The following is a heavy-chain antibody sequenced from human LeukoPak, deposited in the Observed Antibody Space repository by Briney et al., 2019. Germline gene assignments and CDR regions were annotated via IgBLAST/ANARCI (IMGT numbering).Heavy chain of an antibody. CDR2: ISGSGGST. V-gene: IGHV3-23*01. CDR1: GFTFSSYA. J-gene: IGHJ2*01. Sequence: GWSLRLSCVASGFTFSSYAMSWVRQAPGKGLEWVSAISGSGGSTYYAVFVKGRFTISRDNSKNALYLQMNSLRAEDTAVNYLAIVYVSCDLCGRVTLVTVCS. CDR3: AIVYVSCDL. D-gene: IGHD1-26*01.